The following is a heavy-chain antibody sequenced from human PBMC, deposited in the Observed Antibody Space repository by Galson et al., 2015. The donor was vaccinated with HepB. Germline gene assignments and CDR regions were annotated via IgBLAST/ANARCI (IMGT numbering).Heavy chain of an antibody. V-gene: IGHV3-48*02. J-gene: IGHJ4*02. Sequence: SLRLSCAASGFTFSSYSMNWVRQAPGKGLEWVSYISSSSSTLYYADSVKGRFTISRDNAKNSLYLQMNSLRDEDTAVYYCARDRGNYYDSSGYPYYFDYRGQGTLVTVSS. CDR2: ISSSSSTL. CDR3: ARDRGNYYDSSGYPYYFDY. D-gene: IGHD3-22*01. CDR1: GFTFSSYS.